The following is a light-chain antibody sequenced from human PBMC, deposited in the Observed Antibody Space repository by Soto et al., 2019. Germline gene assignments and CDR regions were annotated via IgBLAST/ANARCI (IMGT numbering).Light chain of an antibody. CDR2: KAS. CDR3: QHYNRYSEA. J-gene: IGKJ1*01. CDR1: QTISSW. V-gene: IGKV1-5*03. Sequence: DIQMTQSPSTLSGSVGDRVTITCRASQTISSWLAWYQQKPGKAPKLLIYKASTLKSGVPSRFSGSGSGTEFTLTISSLQPDDFATYYCQHYNRYSEAFGQGTKVELK.